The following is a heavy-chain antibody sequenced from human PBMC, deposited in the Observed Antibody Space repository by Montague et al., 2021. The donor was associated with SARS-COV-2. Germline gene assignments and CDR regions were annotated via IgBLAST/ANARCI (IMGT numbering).Heavy chain of an antibody. Sequence: TLSLTCAVYGGSFSGYYWSWIRQPPGKGLEWIGEINQSGSTNXNPXLKSRVTLSVDTSKKQFSLKLSSLTAADTAVYYCARVAGGYYHDSSAYFDYWGQGSLVTVSS. D-gene: IGHD3-22*01. J-gene: IGHJ4*02. CDR1: GGSFSGYY. CDR2: INQSGST. CDR3: ARVAGGYYHDSSAYFDY. V-gene: IGHV4-34*01.